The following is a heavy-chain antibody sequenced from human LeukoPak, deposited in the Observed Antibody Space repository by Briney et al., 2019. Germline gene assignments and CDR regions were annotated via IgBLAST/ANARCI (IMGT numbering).Heavy chain of an antibody. Sequence: NPSETLSLTCTVSGGSISSYYWSWIRQPPGKGLEWIGYIYYSGSTNYNPSLKSRVTISVNTSKNQFSLKLSSVTAADTAVYYCARHFSGWYVLYFDYWGQGTLVTVSS. J-gene: IGHJ4*02. D-gene: IGHD6-19*01. CDR3: ARHFSGWYVLYFDY. CDR2: IYYSGST. V-gene: IGHV4-59*08. CDR1: GGSISSYY.